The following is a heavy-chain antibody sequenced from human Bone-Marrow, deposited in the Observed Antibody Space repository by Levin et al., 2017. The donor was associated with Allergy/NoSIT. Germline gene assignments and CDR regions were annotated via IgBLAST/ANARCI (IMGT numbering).Heavy chain of an antibody. J-gene: IGHJ4*02. Sequence: SCAASGFTFSSYWMSWVRQSPGKGLEWLANIKHDGSEKYYVDSVKGRFTISRDNAKNSLYLQINSLRAEDTAVYYCARDSNLRYYFDYWGQGTLVTVSS. CDR3: ARDSNLRYYFDY. D-gene: IGHD4-17*01. V-gene: IGHV3-7*01. CDR2: IKHDGSEK. CDR1: GFTFSSYW.